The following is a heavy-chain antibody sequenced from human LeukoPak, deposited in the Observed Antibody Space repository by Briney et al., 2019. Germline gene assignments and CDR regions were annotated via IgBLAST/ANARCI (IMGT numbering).Heavy chain of an antibody. V-gene: IGHV4-34*01. CDR3: ARGKPGGYCSSTSCPPYFDY. CDR2: NNHNGST. J-gene: IGHJ4*02. D-gene: IGHD2-2*01. Sequence: PSETPSPTRPVYGGSFSGYYLSWIRPPPGKGLEWIGENNHNGSTNYNPSLKSRVTISVDTSKNQFSLKLSSVTAADTAVYYCARGKPGGYCSSTSCPPYFDYWGQGTLVTVSS. CDR1: GGSFSGYY.